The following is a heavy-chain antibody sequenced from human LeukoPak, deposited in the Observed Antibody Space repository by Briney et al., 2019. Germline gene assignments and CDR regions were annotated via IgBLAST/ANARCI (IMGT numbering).Heavy chain of an antibody. CDR3: ARGFIVVVPAAKASGWNYYYYYYMDV. Sequence: TSETLSLTCTVSGGSISSGGYYWSWIRQPPGKGLEWIGYIYHSGSTNYNPSLKSRVTISVDTSKNQFSLKLSSVTAADTAVYYCARGFIVVVPAAKASGWNYYYYYYMDVWGKGTTVTVSS. J-gene: IGHJ6*03. V-gene: IGHV4-30-2*01. CDR1: GGSISSGGYY. D-gene: IGHD2-2*01. CDR2: IYHSGST.